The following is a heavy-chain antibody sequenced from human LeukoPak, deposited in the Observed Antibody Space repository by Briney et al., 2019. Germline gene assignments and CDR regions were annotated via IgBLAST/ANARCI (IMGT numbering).Heavy chain of an antibody. J-gene: IGHJ3*02. CDR2: INPSGGST. V-gene: IGHV1-46*01. D-gene: IGHD2-2*01. CDR3: ARARLSGYCSSTSCPPYAFDI. Sequence: ASVKVSCKASGYTFTSYGISWVRQAPGQGLEWMGIINPSGGSTSYAQKFQGRVTMTRDTSTSTVCMELSSLRSEDTAVFYCARARLSGYCSSTSCPPYAFDIWGQGTMVTVSS. CDR1: GYTFTSYG.